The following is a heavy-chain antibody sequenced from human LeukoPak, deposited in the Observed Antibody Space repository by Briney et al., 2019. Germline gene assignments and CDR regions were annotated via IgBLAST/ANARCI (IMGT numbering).Heavy chain of an antibody. Sequence: GRSLRLSCAASGFTFSDYGIHWVRQAPGKGLEWVAVISYDGSNKYYADSVKGRFTISRDNSKNTLYLQMNSLRAEDTAVYYCAKDRRGYWNYLELDYGGQGTLVTVSS. D-gene: IGHD1-7*01. J-gene: IGHJ4*02. CDR2: ISYDGSNK. CDR1: GFTFSDYG. CDR3: AKDRRGYWNYLELDY. V-gene: IGHV3-30*18.